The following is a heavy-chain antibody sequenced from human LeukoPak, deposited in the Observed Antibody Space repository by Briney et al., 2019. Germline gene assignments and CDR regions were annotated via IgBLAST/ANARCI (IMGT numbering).Heavy chain of an antibody. V-gene: IGHV3-48*03. Sequence: PGGSLRLSCAASGFTFSSYEMNWVRQAPGKGLEWVSYISSSGSTIYYADSVKGRFTISRDSAKNSLYLQMNSLRAKDTAVYYCARAMVVAAKNYWGQGTLVTVSS. J-gene: IGHJ4*02. CDR1: GFTFSSYE. CDR3: ARAMVVAAKNY. CDR2: ISSSGSTI. D-gene: IGHD2-15*01.